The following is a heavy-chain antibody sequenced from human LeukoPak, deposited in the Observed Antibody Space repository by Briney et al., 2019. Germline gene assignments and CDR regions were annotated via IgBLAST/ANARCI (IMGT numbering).Heavy chain of an antibody. CDR3: AREDPQTRVPEGMDV. CDR2: VYYSGTT. D-gene: IGHD4/OR15-4a*01. V-gene: IGHV4-59*01. Sequence: PSETLSLTCTVSGGSISYYYWSWIRQSPGKGLERIGYVYYSGTTNYNPSLKSRVTISVDTSKNQFSLQLKSVTAADTAVYYCAREDPQTRVPEGMDVWGQGTTVTVSS. J-gene: IGHJ6*02. CDR1: GGSISYYY.